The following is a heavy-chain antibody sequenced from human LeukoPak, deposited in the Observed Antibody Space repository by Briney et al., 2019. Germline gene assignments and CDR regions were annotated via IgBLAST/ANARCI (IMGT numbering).Heavy chain of an antibody. D-gene: IGHD2-15*01. CDR3: AKWGCSGGSCYPFDY. Sequence: GGSLRLSCSTSGFTFITYGMSWVRQAPGKGLEWVSVISGSGSTTYYADSVKGRFTISRDNSKNTLYLQMNSLRAEDTAVYYCAKWGCSGGSCYPFDYWGQGTLVTVSS. CDR1: GFTFITYG. J-gene: IGHJ4*02. CDR2: ISGSGSTT. V-gene: IGHV3-23*01.